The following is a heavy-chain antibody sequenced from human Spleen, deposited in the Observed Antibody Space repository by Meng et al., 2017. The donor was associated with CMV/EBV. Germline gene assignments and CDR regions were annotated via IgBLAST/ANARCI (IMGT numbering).Heavy chain of an antibody. D-gene: IGHD6-13*01. J-gene: IGHJ5*02. CDR1: GYTFTSYG. V-gene: IGHV1-18*01. CDR2: ISGYNGDT. Sequence: ASVKVSCKASGYTFTSYGISWVRQAPGQGLEWMGWISGYNGDTKYAQKVQGRVTMTADTSTSTAYMELRSLRSDDTAVYYCARAARLRAYSSSWYAPWGQGTLVTVSS. CDR3: ARAARLRAYSSSWYAP.